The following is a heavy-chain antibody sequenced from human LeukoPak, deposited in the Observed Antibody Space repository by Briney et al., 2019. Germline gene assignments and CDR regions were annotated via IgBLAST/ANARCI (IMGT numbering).Heavy chain of an antibody. V-gene: IGHV3-30*03. J-gene: IGHJ6*03. CDR2: VSSDGSRK. CDR3: ARATTVTRVSTRGYYMDV. D-gene: IGHD4-11*01. CDR1: GFTFSSYG. Sequence: PGGSLRLSCAASGFTFSSYGIHWVRQAPGRGLEWVAGVSSDGSRKYYADSMKGRFTISRDNSKNTLYLQMNSLRAEDTAVYYCARATTVTRVSTRGYYMDVWGKGTTVTVSS.